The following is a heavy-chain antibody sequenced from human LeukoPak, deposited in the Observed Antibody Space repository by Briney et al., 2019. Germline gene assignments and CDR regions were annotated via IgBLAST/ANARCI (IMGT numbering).Heavy chain of an antibody. CDR1: GYTFSHYS. J-gene: IGHJ3*02. CDR2: ISSTSDYI. V-gene: IGHV3-21*01. Sequence: PGGSLRPSCAASGYTFSHYSVNWVRQAPGKGLEWVSSISSTSDYIYYADSVKGRFTISRDNTKSSLYLQMNSLRAEDTAVYYCVSGNDPDSTWENYRLDAFDIWGQGTTVIVSS. CDR3: VSGNDPDSTWENYRLDAFDI. D-gene: IGHD3-16*02.